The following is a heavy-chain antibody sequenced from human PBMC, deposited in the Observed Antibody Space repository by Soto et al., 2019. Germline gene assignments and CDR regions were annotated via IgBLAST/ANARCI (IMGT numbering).Heavy chain of an antibody. J-gene: IGHJ4*02. Sequence: QVQLVESGGGVVQPGRSLRLSCAASGFTFSSYGMHWVRQAPGKGLEWVAVISYDGSNKYYADSVKGRFTISRDNSKNTLYLQRNSLRAEGTAVYYCAKEAPSSMIVVVTGYCFDYWGQGTLVTVSS. CDR2: ISYDGSNK. CDR3: AKEAPSSMIVVVTGYCFDY. CDR1: GFTFSSYG. V-gene: IGHV3-30*18. D-gene: IGHD3-22*01.